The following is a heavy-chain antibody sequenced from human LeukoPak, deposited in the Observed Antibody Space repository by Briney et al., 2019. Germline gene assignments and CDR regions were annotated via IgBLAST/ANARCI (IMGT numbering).Heavy chain of an antibody. CDR2: IYYSGST. D-gene: IGHD1-26*01. CDR1: GGSISSYN. J-gene: IGHJ4*02. CDR3: ARDAGGMAFDY. Sequence: PSGTLAVTCTVSGGSISSYNWSWIRQPPGQGLEWIGYIYYSGSTNYNPSLKSRVTISVDTSKNQFSLKLSSVTAADTAVYYCARDAGGMAFDYWGQGTLVTVSS. V-gene: IGHV4-59*01.